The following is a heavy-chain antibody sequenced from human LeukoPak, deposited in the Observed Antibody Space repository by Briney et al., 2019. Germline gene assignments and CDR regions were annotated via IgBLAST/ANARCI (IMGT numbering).Heavy chain of an antibody. Sequence: GGSLRLSCTASGFSFTTYWMSWVRQAPGKGLEWVASMNQDGSGRHYSDSVKGRFTVSRDNAKNSVSLQMNSLRVEDTALYYCTREDRVGGSLDAWGQGTLVTVSS. D-gene: IGHD1-26*01. J-gene: IGHJ5*02. CDR3: TREDRVGGSLDA. V-gene: IGHV3-7*01. CDR1: GFSFTTYW. CDR2: MNQDGSGR.